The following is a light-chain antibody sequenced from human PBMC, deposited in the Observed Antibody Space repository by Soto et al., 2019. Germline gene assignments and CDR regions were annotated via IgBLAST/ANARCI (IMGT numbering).Light chain of an antibody. CDR3: LQDYNYPLT. CDR2: AAS. CDR1: QGIRND. Sequence: IQMTQSPSTLSGSVGDRVTITCRASQGIRNDLGWYQQKPGKAPKLLIYAASSLQSGVPSRFSGSGSGTDFTLTISSLQPEDFAPYYCLQDYNYPLTFGGGTTGDIK. V-gene: IGKV1-6*01. J-gene: IGKJ4*01.